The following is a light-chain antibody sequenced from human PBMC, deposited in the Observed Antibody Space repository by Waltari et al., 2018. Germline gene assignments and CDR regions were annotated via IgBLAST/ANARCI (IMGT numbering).Light chain of an antibody. Sequence: DIQMTQSPSSLSASVGDRVTITCRASQSVITYLNWYQQDPGKAPKLLIYAASSLQSGVPSRFSGSGSGTDFTLTISNLQPGDFATYYCQHSYNNPRTFGPGTKVNIK. CDR2: AAS. CDR1: QSVITY. V-gene: IGKV1-39*01. J-gene: IGKJ3*01. CDR3: QHSYNNPRT.